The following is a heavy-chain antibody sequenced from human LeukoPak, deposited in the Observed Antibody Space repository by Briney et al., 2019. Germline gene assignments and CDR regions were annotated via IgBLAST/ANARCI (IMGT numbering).Heavy chain of an antibody. CDR1: GGSFSGYY. V-gene: IGHV4-34*01. J-gene: IGHJ2*01. Sequence: PSETLSLTCAVYGGSFSGYYWSWIRQPPGKGLEWIGEINHSGSTNYNPSLKSRVTISVDTSKNQFSLKLSPVTAADTAVYYCARAAEWYSSGWYPYWYFDLWGRGTLVTVSS. CDR3: ARAAEWYSSGWYPYWYFDL. CDR2: INHSGST. D-gene: IGHD6-19*01.